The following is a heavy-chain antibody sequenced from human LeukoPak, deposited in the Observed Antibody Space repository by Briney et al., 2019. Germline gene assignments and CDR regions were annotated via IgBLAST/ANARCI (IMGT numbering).Heavy chain of an antibody. D-gene: IGHD5-18*01. Sequence: ASVKVSCKASGYTFTSYGISWVRQAPGQGFEWMGWISAYNGNTNYAQKLRGRVTMTTDTSTSTAYMELRSLRSDDTAVYYCARDHPVDTAMVFLEWEIDYWGQGTLVTVSS. CDR3: ARDHPVDTAMVFLEWEIDY. CDR2: ISAYNGNT. V-gene: IGHV1-18*01. CDR1: GYTFTSYG. J-gene: IGHJ4*02.